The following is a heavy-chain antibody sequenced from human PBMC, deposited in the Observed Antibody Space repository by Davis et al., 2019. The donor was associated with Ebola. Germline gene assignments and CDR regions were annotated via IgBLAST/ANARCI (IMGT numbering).Heavy chain of an antibody. Sequence: PGGSLRLSCAASGFTFSSYGMHWVRQAPGKGLEWVAVISYDGSNKYYADSVKGRFTISRDNSKNTLYLQMNSLRAEDTAVYYCAKVSFGSYTGDYFDYWGQGTLVTVSS. CDR2: ISYDGSNK. CDR1: GFTFSSYG. V-gene: IGHV3-30*18. CDR3: AKVSFGSYTGDYFDY. D-gene: IGHD1-26*01. J-gene: IGHJ4*02.